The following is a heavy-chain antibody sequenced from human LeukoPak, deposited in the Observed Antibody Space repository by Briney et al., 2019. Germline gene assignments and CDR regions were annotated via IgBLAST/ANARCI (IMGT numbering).Heavy chain of an antibody. Sequence: GGSLRLSCAASGFTFSSYGMHWVRQAPGKGLEWVAVIWYDGSNKYYADSVKGRFTISRDNAKNSLYLQMNSLRAEDTAVYYCARSQLSTLDYFDYWGQGTLVTVSS. D-gene: IGHD5-18*01. CDR2: IWYDGSNK. V-gene: IGHV3-33*01. CDR3: ARSQLSTLDYFDY. J-gene: IGHJ4*02. CDR1: GFTFSSYG.